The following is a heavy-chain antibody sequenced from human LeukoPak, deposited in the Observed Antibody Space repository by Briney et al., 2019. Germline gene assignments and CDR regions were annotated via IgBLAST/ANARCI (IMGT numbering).Heavy chain of an antibody. J-gene: IGHJ4*02. CDR2: ISSSSSYI. CDR1: GFTVSSNY. Sequence: GGSLRLSCAASGFTVSSNYMSWVRQAPGKGLEWVSSISSSSSYIYYADSVKGRFTISRDNAKNSLYLQMNSLRAEDTAVYYCARDLRHMPAFDYWGQGTLVTVSS. D-gene: IGHD2-2*01. CDR3: ARDLRHMPAFDY. V-gene: IGHV3-21*01.